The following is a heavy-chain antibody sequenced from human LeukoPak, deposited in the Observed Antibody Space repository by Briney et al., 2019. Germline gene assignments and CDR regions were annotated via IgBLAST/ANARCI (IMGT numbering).Heavy chain of an antibody. Sequence: ASVKVSCKASGYTFTSYGISWGRQAPGQGLGWMGWISAYNGNTNNAQKSKGRVTLTTDTSTSTAYMELRRLRSDDTAVYCCARDIPADSNLNYYYMDVWGKGNTVTVSS. V-gene: IGHV1-18*01. CDR3: ARDIPADSNLNYYYMDV. CDR1: GYTFTSYG. CDR2: ISAYNGNT. J-gene: IGHJ6*03. D-gene: IGHD4-11*01.